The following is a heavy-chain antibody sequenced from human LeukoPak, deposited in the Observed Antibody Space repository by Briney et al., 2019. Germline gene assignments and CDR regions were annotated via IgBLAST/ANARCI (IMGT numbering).Heavy chain of an antibody. CDR3: ARGSVSYYHPFDY. CDR1: GGSISGYF. V-gene: IGHV4-4*07. J-gene: IGHJ4*02. Sequence: SETLSLTCTVSGGSISGYFWTWIRQPAGKGLVWIGRTHTSGDTKYNPSLKSRVIMSLDTSKNQFSLNLNSVPAADTAVFYCARGSVSYYHPFDYWGQGTLVTVSS. CDR2: THTSGDT. D-gene: IGHD1-26*01.